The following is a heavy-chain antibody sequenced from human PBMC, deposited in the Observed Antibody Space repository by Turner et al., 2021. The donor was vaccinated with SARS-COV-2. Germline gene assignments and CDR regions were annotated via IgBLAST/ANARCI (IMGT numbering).Heavy chain of an antibody. CDR3: ARGGGHY. CDR1: GFTFSSYS. D-gene: IGHD3-16*01. Sequence: EVQLVASGGGLVQPGVSLRLSCAASGFTFSSYSMNWVRQSPGKGLEWVSYISSSSSTLYYADSVKGRFTIARDNAKNSLYLQMNSLRAEDTAVYYCARGGGHYWGQGTLVTVSS. CDR2: ISSSSSTL. V-gene: IGHV3-48*01. J-gene: IGHJ4*02.